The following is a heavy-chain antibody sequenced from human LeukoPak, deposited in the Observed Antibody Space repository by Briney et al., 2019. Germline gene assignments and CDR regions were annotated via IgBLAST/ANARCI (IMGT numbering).Heavy chain of an antibody. J-gene: IGHJ4*02. Sequence: SETLSLTCTVSGGSFSSGYYWSWIRPLPGKGLEWIGYIFYSGSTYYSPSLKSRVTMSLDTSKNQFSLKLSSVTAADTAVYYCAREGVTTFSLDYWGQGTLVTVSS. CDR3: AREGVTTFSLDY. D-gene: IGHD4-17*01. V-gene: IGHV4-31*03. CDR1: GGSFSSGYY. CDR2: IFYSGST.